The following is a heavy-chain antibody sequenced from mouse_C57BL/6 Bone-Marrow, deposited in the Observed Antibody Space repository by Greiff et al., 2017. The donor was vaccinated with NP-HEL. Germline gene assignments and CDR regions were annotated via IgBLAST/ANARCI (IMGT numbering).Heavy chain of an antibody. CDR1: GYTFTSYG. Sequence: QVQLQQSGAELARPGASVKLSCKASGYTFTSYGISWVKQRTGQGLEWIGEIYPRSGNTYYNEKFKGKATLTADKSSSTTYMELRSLTSEDSAVYFCARSSYNGYWEGYWGQGTTLTVSS. J-gene: IGHJ2*01. CDR3: ARSSYNGYWEGY. CDR2: IYPRSGNT. V-gene: IGHV1-81*01. D-gene: IGHD2-3*01.